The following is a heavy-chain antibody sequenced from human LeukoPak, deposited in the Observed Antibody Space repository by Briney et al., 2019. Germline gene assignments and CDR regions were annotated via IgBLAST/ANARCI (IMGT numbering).Heavy chain of an antibody. D-gene: IGHD2-2*02. J-gene: IGHJ6*02. CDR1: GFPFSSYS. CDR3: ARYCSSTSCYNLFYYGMGV. Sequence: GGSLRLSCAASGFPFSSYSMNWVRQAPGKGLEWVSSISSSSSYIYYADSVKGRFTISRDNAKNSLYLQMNSLRAEDTAVYYCARYCSSTSCYNLFYYGMGVWGQGTTVTVSS. V-gene: IGHV3-21*01. CDR2: ISSSSSYI.